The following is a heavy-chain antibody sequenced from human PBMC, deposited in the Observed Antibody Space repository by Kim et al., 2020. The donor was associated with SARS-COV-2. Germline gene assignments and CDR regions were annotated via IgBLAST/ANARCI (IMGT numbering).Heavy chain of an antibody. Sequence: GGSLRLSCAASGFTFSSYSMNWVRQAPGKGLEWVSSISSSSSYIYYADSVKGRFTISRDNAKNSLYLQMNSLRAEGTAVYYCAREIPDIAAVYFDYWGQGTLVTVSS. CDR3: AREIPDIAAVYFDY. J-gene: IGHJ4*02. CDR1: GFTFSSYS. V-gene: IGHV3-21*01. CDR2: ISSSSSYI. D-gene: IGHD6-13*01.